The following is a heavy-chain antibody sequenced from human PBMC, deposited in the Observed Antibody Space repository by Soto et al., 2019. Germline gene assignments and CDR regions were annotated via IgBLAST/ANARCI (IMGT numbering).Heavy chain of an antibody. CDR3: ASNYAYAEGYYFYGIDV. J-gene: IGHJ6*02. D-gene: IGHD3-16*01. CDR1: GFTFRNYW. Sequence: GGSLRLSCAASGFTFRNYWMHWVRQAPGKGLVWVSRVNSDGDTTYYADSVKGRFTISRDNAKNTLHLQMNSLGAEGTAVYYCASNYAYAEGYYFYGIDVWGQGTTVTVSS. CDR2: VNSDGDTT. V-gene: IGHV3-74*01.